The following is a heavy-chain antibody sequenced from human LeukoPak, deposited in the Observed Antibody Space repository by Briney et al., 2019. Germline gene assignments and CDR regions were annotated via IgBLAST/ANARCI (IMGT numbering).Heavy chain of an antibody. Sequence: GGSLRLSCAASGFTFSSYALSWVRQAPGKGLEWVSAISGSGDTTYYADSVKGRFTTSRDNSKNTLYLQINSLRAEDTAIFYCAKATVAKVVVITTSFDYWGQGTLVAVSS. V-gene: IGHV3-23*01. CDR2: ISGSGDTT. CDR3: AKATVAKVVVITTSFDY. D-gene: IGHD3-22*01. J-gene: IGHJ4*02. CDR1: GFTFSSYA.